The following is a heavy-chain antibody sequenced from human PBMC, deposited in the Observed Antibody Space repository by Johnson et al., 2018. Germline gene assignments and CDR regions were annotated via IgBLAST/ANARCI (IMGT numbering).Heavy chain of an antibody. CDR2: ISYDGSNK. Sequence: QVQLVESGGGVVQPGRSLRLSCAASGFTFSSYGMHWVRQAPGKGLEWVAVISYDGSNKYYADSVKGRFTISRDNAKNSLYLQMNSLKTEDTAVYYCATEGVGYVSRGLYVRDGFDIWGQGTMVTVSS. V-gene: IGHV3-30*03. CDR3: ATEGVGYVSRGLYVRDGFDI. J-gene: IGHJ3*02. CDR1: GFTFSSYG. D-gene: IGHD3-22*01.